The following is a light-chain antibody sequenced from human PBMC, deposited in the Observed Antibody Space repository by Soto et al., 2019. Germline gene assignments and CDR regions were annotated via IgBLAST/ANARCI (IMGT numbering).Light chain of an antibody. J-gene: IGKJ4*01. Sequence: EVVMRQSPATLSVSPGEGAILSGRASQGIGDTLAWYQHKPGQTPRLLIYDTSTRATGVTTRFSGSRSGAEFTLTINSLQSEDFAVYYCQPYNNWPLTFGGGTKVDIK. CDR1: QGIGDT. CDR2: DTS. CDR3: QPYNNWPLT. V-gene: IGKV3-15*01.